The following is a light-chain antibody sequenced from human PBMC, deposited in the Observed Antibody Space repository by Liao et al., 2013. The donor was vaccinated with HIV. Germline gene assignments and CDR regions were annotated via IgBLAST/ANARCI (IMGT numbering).Light chain of an antibody. CDR3: QVWDSRSDHYV. V-gene: IGLV3-21*04. CDR2: YDS. Sequence: SYVLTQPPSVSVAPGKTARITCGGNNIGTYSVHWYQQKPGQAPILVIYYDSDRPSGIPERFSGSNSGNTATLTITRVEAGDEADYYCQVWDSRSDHYVFGIGTKVTVL. CDR1: NIGTYS. J-gene: IGLJ1*01.